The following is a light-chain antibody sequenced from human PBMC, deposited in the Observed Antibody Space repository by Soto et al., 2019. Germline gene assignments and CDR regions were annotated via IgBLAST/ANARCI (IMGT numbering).Light chain of an antibody. CDR1: NNDVGNYNL. CDR3: CSYAGSTWV. CDR2: EGN. J-gene: IGLJ3*02. Sequence: QLVLTQPASVSGSPGQSITISCTGTNNDVGNYNLVSWYQQHPGKAPKLIIYEGNKRPSGVSNRFSGSKSGDTASLTISGLQAEDEADYYCCSYAGSTWVFGGGTKVTVL. V-gene: IGLV2-23*01.